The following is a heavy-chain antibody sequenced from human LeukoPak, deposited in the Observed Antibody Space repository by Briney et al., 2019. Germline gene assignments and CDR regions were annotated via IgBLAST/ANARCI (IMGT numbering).Heavy chain of an antibody. CDR3: AKAAYYYDSSGYYPYFDY. CDR2: ISWNSGSI. V-gene: IGHV3-9*01. Sequence: PGRSLRLSCAASGFTFDDYAMHWVRQAPGKGLEWVSGISWNSGSIGYADSVKGRFTISRDNAKNSPYLQMNSLRAEDTALYYCAKAAYYYDSSGYYPYFDYWGQGTLVTVSS. D-gene: IGHD3-22*01. CDR1: GFTFDDYA. J-gene: IGHJ4*02.